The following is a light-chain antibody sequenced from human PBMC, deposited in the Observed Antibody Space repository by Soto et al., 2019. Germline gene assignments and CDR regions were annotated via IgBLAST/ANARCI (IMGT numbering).Light chain of an antibody. J-gene: IGKJ1*01. Sequence: DIQMTQSPSSLSASVGDRVTITCRASQSISSYLNWYQQKPGEAPKLLIYGASSLQSGVPSRFSGRGSGTDFTLTISNLQPEDFAIYYCQQSYTILRTFGQGTKVDIK. V-gene: IGKV1-39*01. CDR2: GAS. CDR3: QQSYTILRT. CDR1: QSISSY.